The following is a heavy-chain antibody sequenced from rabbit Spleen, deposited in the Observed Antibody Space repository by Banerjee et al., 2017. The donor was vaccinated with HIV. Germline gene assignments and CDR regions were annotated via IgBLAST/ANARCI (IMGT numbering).Heavy chain of an antibody. CDR1: GFDFSSYY. CDR2: IDPVFGSA. J-gene: IGHJ4*01. Sequence: QSLEESGGGLVKPGASLTLTCKASGFDFSSYYMSWVRQAPGKGLEWIGYIDPVFGSAYYASWVNGRFSISRENTQNTVSLQLNSLTAADTATYFCARGGGLWGQGTLVTVS. V-gene: IGHV1S7*01. CDR3: ARGGGL.